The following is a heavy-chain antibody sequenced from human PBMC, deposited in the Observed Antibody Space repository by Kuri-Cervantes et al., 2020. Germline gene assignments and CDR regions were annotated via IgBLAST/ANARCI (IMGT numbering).Heavy chain of an antibody. CDR3: ARLGPIPSRIDY. CDR2: INHSGST. J-gene: IGHJ4*02. CDR1: GGSFSGYY. D-gene: IGHD2-2*02. Sequence: SETLSLTCAVYGGSFSGYYWSWIRQPPGKGLEWIGEINHSGSTNYNPSLKSRVTISVDTSKNQFSLKLSSVTAADTAVYYCARLGPIPSRIDYWGQGTLVTVSS. V-gene: IGHV4-34*01.